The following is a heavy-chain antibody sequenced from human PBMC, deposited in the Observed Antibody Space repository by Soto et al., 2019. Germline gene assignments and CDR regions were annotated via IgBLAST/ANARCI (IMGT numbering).Heavy chain of an antibody. V-gene: IGHV3-11*01. J-gene: IGHJ5*02. D-gene: IGHD3-16*01. Sequence: GGSLRLSCAASGFAFSDYYMSWIRQAPGKGLEWVSSIGNSASSIDYADSVKGRFTISRDNAKSSLFLQMNTLRAEDTAVYYCARDNYEYIQTWFDPWGQGTLVTVSS. CDR3: ARDNYEYIQTWFDP. CDR2: IGNSASSI. CDR1: GFAFSDYY.